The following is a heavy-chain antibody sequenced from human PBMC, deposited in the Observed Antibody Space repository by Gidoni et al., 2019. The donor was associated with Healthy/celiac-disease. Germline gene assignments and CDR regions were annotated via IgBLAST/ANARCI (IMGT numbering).Heavy chain of an antibody. Sequence: QVQLQQWGAGLLQPSETLSLTCAVYGGSFSGYYWSWIRQPPGKGLEWIGEINHSGSTNYNPSLKSRVTISVDTSKNQFSLKLSSVTAADTAVYYCARGRPTFGGVIVISPHFDYWGQGTLVTVSS. CDR1: GGSFSGYY. CDR3: ARGRPTFGGVIVISPHFDY. D-gene: IGHD3-16*02. V-gene: IGHV4-34*01. CDR2: INHSGST. J-gene: IGHJ4*02.